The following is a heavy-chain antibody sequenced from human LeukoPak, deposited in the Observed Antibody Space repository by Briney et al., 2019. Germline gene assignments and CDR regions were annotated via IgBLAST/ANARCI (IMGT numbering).Heavy chain of an antibody. Sequence: SETLSLTCTVSGGSISNYYWSWIRQPPGKGLEWIGYMYYSGSTNYNPSLESRVTISGDASKNQFSLKLISVTAADTAVYYCARSPCTSASCPRRNVFDVWGQGTTVTVSS. V-gene: IGHV4-59*08. J-gene: IGHJ3*01. D-gene: IGHD2-2*01. CDR2: MYYSGST. CDR3: ARSPCTSASCPRRNVFDV. CDR1: GGSISNYY.